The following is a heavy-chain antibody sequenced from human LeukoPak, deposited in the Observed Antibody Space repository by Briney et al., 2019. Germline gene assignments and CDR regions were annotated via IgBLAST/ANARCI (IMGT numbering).Heavy chain of an antibody. CDR1: GGTFSSYA. Sequence: SVKVSFKASGGTFSSYAISWVRQAPGQGLEWMGRIIPILGIANYAQKFQGRVTITADKSTSTAYMELSSLRSEDTAVYYCASFSSSSGYGMDVWGQGTTVTVSS. CDR3: ASFSSSSGYGMDV. D-gene: IGHD6-13*01. V-gene: IGHV1-69*04. CDR2: IIPILGIA. J-gene: IGHJ6*02.